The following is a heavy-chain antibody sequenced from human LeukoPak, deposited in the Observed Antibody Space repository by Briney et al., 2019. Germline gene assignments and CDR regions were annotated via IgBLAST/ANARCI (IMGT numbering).Heavy chain of an antibody. J-gene: IGHJ4*02. D-gene: IGHD3-3*01. V-gene: IGHV3-30-3*01. CDR3: AREKRGGYYPGY. CDR1: GFTFSSYA. Sequence: PGGSLRLSCAASGFTFSSYAMHWVRQAPGKGLEWAASITYDGSTENYADSVKGRFTISRDNSKNTLYFEMNSLGPEDTAIYYCAREKRGGYYPGYWGQGTLVTVSS. CDR2: ITYDGSTE.